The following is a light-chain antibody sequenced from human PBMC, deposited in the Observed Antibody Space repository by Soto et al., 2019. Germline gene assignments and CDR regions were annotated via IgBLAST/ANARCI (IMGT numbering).Light chain of an antibody. J-gene: IGKJ5*01. CDR2: GAS. Sequence: IVLTQSPGSLSFSPREGATLSCRPSQSVSTNVAWYQQRPGQPPKLLIFGASSRATGIPARFSGSGSGTDFTLIINRLQPEDFALYFCQHYGRGSPIAFGLGTRLEIK. CDR3: QHYGRGSPIA. V-gene: IGKV3-20*01. CDR1: QSVSTN.